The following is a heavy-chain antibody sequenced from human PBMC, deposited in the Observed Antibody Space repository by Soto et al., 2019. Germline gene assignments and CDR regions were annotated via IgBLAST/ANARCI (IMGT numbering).Heavy chain of an antibody. J-gene: IGHJ4*02. CDR3: AIISVPVDY. CDR2: ISYDGSNK. V-gene: IGHV3-30*03. CDR1: GFTFSSYG. Sequence: GGSLRLSCAASGFTFSSYGMRWVRQAPGKGLEWVAVISYDGSNKYYADSVKGRFTISRDNSKNTLSLQMNSLRAEETSVYYWAIISVPVDYWGQGTMVTVSS. D-gene: IGHD3-10*01.